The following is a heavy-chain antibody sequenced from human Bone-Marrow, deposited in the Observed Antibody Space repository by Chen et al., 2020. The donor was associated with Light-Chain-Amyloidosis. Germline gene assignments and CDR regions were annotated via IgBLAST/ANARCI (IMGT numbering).Heavy chain of an antibody. CDR2: IIPIFGRT. Sequence: QLVQSGAEVKKPGSSVKVSCEASGATFSHYAFSWVPQAPGQGLEWIGGIIPIFGRTNYAQKFQGRVTITADEATSIAYMELSSLRSDDTAIYFCARETLASWRPYYFDFWGQGTLVTVAS. D-gene: IGHD2-15*01. J-gene: IGHJ4*02. CDR3: ARETLASWRPYYFDF. CDR1: GATFSHYA. V-gene: IGHV1-69*12.